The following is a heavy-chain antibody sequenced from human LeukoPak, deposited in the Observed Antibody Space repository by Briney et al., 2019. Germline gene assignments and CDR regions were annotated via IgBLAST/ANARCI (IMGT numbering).Heavy chain of an antibody. CDR1: GGTFSSYA. CDR2: IIPIFGTA. Sequence: SVKVSCKASGGTFSSYAISWVRQAPGQGLEWMGGIIPIFGTANYAQKFQGRVTITADESTSTAYMELSSLRSEDTAVYYCARVGGYCSSTSCYTGYYYYYMDVWGKGTTVTVSS. D-gene: IGHD2-2*02. J-gene: IGHJ6*03. CDR3: ARVGGYCSSTSCYTGYYYYYMDV. V-gene: IGHV1-69*13.